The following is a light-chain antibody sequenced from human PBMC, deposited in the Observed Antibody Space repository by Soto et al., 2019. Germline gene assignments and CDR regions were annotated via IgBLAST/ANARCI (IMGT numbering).Light chain of an antibody. CDR3: QQHSKWPIT. CDR1: QSVDSN. J-gene: IGKJ5*01. V-gene: IGKV3-15*01. CDR2: GIS. Sequence: EIVMTQSPGTLSLSPGETATLSCRASQSVDSNYLAWYQQKPGQAPRLLVYGISTRATDIPARFSGSESGTEFTLTICSRQSEDVGIYYCQQHSKWPITFGQGTRLEIK.